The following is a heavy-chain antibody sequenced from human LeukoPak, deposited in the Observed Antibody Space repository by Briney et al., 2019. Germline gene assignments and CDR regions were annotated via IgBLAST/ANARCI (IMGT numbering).Heavy chain of an antibody. CDR2: ISWNSGSI. J-gene: IGHJ4*02. D-gene: IGHD6-19*01. CDR3: AKGYSSGWYLGPADY. V-gene: IGHV3-9*03. CDR1: GFTFDDYA. Sequence: GRSLRLSCAASGFTFDDYAMHWVRQAPGKGLEWVSGISWNSGSIGYADSVKGRFTISRDNAKNSLYLQTNSLRAEDMALYYCAKGYSSGWYLGPADYWGQGTLVTVSS.